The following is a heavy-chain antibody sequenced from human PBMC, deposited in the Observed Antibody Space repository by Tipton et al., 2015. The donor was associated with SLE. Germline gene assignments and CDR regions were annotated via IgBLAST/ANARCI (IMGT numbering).Heavy chain of an antibody. CDR1: GDSMYSGSYY. CDR2: IYINGGT. Sequence: TLSLTCTVSGDSMYSGSYYWSWMRRPAGKGLECIGRIYINGGTDYNPSLKSRVTISVDTSKNQFSLKLNSVTAADTAVYYCARSAGYSSSWAHFDYWGQGTLVTVSS. D-gene: IGHD6-13*01. V-gene: IGHV4-61*02. J-gene: IGHJ4*02. CDR3: ARSAGYSSSWAHFDY.